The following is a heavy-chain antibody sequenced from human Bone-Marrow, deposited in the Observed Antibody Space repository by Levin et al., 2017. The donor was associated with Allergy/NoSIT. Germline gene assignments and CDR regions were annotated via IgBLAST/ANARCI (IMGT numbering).Heavy chain of an antibody. J-gene: IGHJ4*02. CDR1: GVSVTSGSYF. CDR2: IYPSGST. V-gene: IGHV4-61*02. D-gene: IGHD3-9*01. Sequence: PSETLSLTCTVSGVSVTSGSYFWGWIRQAAGKGLEWIGRIYPSGSTDYNPSLKSRVTISLDTSQNQFSLKLTSVTAADTAVYYCARDAGLGEQYDWLPIDFWGQGTLVTVSS. CDR3: ARDAGLGEQYDWLPIDF.